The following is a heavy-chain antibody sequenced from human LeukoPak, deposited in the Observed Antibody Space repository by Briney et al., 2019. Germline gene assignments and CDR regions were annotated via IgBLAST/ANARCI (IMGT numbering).Heavy chain of an antibody. Sequence: SETLSLTCTVSGGSISSYYWSWIRQPARKGLEWIGRIYTSGSTNYNPSLKSRVTMSVDTSKNQFSLKLSSVTAADTAVYYCARDRGRNYDFWSGSQGHNWFDPWGQGTMVTVSS. CDR3: ARDRGRNYDFWSGSQGHNWFDP. D-gene: IGHD3-3*01. CDR2: IYTSGST. J-gene: IGHJ5*02. V-gene: IGHV4-4*07. CDR1: GGSISSYY.